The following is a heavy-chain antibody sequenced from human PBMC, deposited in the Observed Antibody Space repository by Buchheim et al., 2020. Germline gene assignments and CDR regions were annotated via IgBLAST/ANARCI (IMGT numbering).Heavy chain of an antibody. V-gene: IGHV4-34*01. D-gene: IGHD2-15*01. CDR2: INHSGST. CDR1: GGSFSGYY. CDR3: ARDSGPPDYYYYYGMDV. Sequence: QVQLQQWGAGLLKPSETLSLTCAVYGGSFSGYYWSWIRQPPGKGLEWIGEINHSGSTNYNPSLKSRVTISVDKSKNQFSLKLSSVTAADTAVYYCARDSGPPDYYYYYGMDVWGQGTT. J-gene: IGHJ6*02.